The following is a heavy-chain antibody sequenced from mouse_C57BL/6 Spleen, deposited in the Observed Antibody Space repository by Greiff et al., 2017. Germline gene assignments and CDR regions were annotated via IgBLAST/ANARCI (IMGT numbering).Heavy chain of an antibody. D-gene: IGHD2-3*01. CDR3: VYDGYYWCAY. V-gene: IGHV5-17*01. Sequence: EVKLVESGGGLVKPGGSLKLSCAASGFTFSDYGMHWVRQAPEKGLEWVAYLSSGSSTIYYADTVKGRFTISRDNAKNTLFLQMTSLRAEDTAMYYCVYDGYYWCAYWGQGTLVTVSA. CDR1: GFTFSDYG. J-gene: IGHJ3*01. CDR2: LSSGSSTI.